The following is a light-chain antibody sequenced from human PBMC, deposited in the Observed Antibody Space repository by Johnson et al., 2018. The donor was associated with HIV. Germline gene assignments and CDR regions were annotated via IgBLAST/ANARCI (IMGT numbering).Light chain of an antibody. Sequence: QSVLTQPPSVSAASGQRVDISCSGSSSNIENNYLSWYQQLPHTAPRLLISDNNKRPSGIPDLFSGSKSGASATLGITGLQTGDEADYYCETCDSSLSGVFGTGTKVTFL. V-gene: IGLV1-51*01. J-gene: IGLJ1*01. CDR2: DNN. CDR1: SSNIENNY. CDR3: ETCDSSLSGV.